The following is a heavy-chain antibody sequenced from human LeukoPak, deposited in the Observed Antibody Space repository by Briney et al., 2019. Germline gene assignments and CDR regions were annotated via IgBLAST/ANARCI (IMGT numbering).Heavy chain of an antibody. D-gene: IGHD6-13*01. J-gene: IGHJ6*03. V-gene: IGHV1-8*03. CDR2: MNPNSGNT. CDR1: GYTFTSYD. Sequence: GASVKVSCKASGYTFTSYDINWVRQATGQGLEWMGWMNPNSGNTGYAQKFQGRVTITRNTSISTAYMELSSLRSEDTAVYYCAARIAAAGTYYYYMDVWGKGTTVTVSS. CDR3: AARIAAAGTYYYYMDV.